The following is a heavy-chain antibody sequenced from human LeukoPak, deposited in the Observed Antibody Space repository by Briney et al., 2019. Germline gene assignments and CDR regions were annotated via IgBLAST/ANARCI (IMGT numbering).Heavy chain of an antibody. D-gene: IGHD6-19*01. Sequence: SETLSLTCAVSGYSISSGYYWGWIRQPPGKGLEWIGSIYHSGSTYYNPSLKTRVTISVDASKNQFSLKLSTVTAADTAVYYCARLSVAGTSGYYYMDVWGKGTTVTVSS. CDR1: GYSISSGYY. CDR3: ARLSVAGTSGYYYMDV. J-gene: IGHJ6*03. V-gene: IGHV4-38-2*01. CDR2: IYHSGST.